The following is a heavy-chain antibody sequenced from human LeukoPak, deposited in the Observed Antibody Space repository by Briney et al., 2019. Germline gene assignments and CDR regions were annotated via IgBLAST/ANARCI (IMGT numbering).Heavy chain of an antibody. J-gene: IGHJ6*02. CDR3: ARHLRSMVRGVITTHYYYGMDV. D-gene: IGHD3-10*01. CDR2: IYYSGST. CDR1: GGSISSYY. Sequence: SETLSLTCTVSGGSISSYYWSWIRQPPGKGLEWIGYIYYSGSTNYNPSLKSRVTISVDTSKNQFSLKLSSVTAADTAVYYCARHLRSMVRGVITTHYYYGMDVWGQGTTVTVSS. V-gene: IGHV4-59*08.